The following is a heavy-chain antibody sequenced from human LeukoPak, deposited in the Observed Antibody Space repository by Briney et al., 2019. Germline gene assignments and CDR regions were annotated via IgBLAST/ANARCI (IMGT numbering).Heavy chain of an antibody. CDR2: IYYSGST. J-gene: IGHJ4*02. CDR1: GGSISSSRDY. D-gene: IGHD4-17*01. V-gene: IGHV4-39*02. CDR3: ARDPSDYGDRFDY. Sequence: SETLSLTCTVSGGSISSSRDYWGWIRQPPGKGLEWIGSIYYSGSTYYNPSLKSRVTISVDTSKNQFSLKLSSVTAADTAVYYCARDPSDYGDRFDYRGQGTLVTVSS.